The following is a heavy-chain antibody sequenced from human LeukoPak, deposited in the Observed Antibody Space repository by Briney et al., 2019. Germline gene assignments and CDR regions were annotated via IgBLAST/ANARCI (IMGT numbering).Heavy chain of an antibody. D-gene: IGHD5-18*01. Sequence: GGSLRLSCAASGFTFSSYWISSVRQAPGKGLGWVANINQDESEKYYVDSVKGRFTICRDNAKNSLYLQMNSMRAEDTAVFYCARARYSYGYWAYFDYWGQGTLVTVSS. CDR3: ARARYSYGYWAYFDY. CDR2: INQDESEK. J-gene: IGHJ4*02. CDR1: GFTFSSYW. V-gene: IGHV3-7*01.